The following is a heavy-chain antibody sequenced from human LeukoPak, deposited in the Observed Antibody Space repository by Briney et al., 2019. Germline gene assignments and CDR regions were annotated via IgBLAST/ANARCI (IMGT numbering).Heavy chain of an antibody. D-gene: IGHD6-19*01. CDR1: GFTFSIYT. CDR2: ISSSSSYI. V-gene: IGHV3-21*01. Sequence: GGSLRLSCVASGFTFSIYTMSWVRQAPGKGLEWVSSISSSSSYIYYADSVKGRFTISRDNAKNSLYLQMNSLRAEDTAVYYCARDRDSSGLYYYGMDVWGQGTTVTVSS. CDR3: ARDRDSSGLYYYGMDV. J-gene: IGHJ6*02.